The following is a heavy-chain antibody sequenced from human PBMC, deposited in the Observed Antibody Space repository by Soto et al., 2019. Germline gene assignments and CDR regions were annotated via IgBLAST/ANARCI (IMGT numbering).Heavy chain of an antibody. CDR2: ISSNGGST. CDR3: AREEVYEGYYYYYYMDV. J-gene: IGHJ6*03. D-gene: IGHD3-3*01. Sequence: GGSLRLSCAASGFTFSSYAMHWVRQAPGKGLEYVSAISSNGGSTYYANSVKGRFTISRDNSKNTLYLQMGSLRAEDMAVYYCAREEVYEGYYYYYYMDVWGKGTTVTVSS. V-gene: IGHV3-64*01. CDR1: GFTFSSYA.